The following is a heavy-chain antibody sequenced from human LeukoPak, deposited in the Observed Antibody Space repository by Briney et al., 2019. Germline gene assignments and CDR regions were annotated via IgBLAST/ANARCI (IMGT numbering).Heavy chain of an antibody. CDR3: SRGTGEGYTYGRYYFDY. V-gene: IGHV1-2*02. CDR2: INPNSGGT. J-gene: IGHJ4*02. D-gene: IGHD5-18*01. CDR1: GYTFTGYY. Sequence: ASVKVSCKASGYTFTGYYMHWLRQAPGQGLEWMGWINPNSGGTDYAQKFQGRVTMTRDTSITTAYMELSRLRSDDTAVYYCSRGTGEGYTYGRYYFDYWGQGTLVTVSS.